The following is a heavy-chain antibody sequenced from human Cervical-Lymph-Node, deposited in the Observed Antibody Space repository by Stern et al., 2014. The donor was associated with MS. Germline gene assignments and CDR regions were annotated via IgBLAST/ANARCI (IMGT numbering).Heavy chain of an antibody. D-gene: IGHD6-19*01. V-gene: IGHV3-33*01. J-gene: IGHJ6*02. CDR2: IWYDGINK. CDR1: GFTFSSYG. Sequence: VQLLESGGGVVQPGRSLRLSCAASGFTFSSYGMHWVRQAPGKGLEWVAVIWYDGINKYYADSVKGRFTISRDNSKNTLYLQMNSLRAEDTAVYYCARDRAVSIYYYYGMDVWGQGTTVTVSS. CDR3: ARDRAVSIYYYYGMDV.